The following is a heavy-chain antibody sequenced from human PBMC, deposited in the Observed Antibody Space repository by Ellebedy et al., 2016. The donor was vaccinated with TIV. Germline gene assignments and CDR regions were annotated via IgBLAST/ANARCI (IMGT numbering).Heavy chain of an antibody. J-gene: IGHJ5*02. Sequence: SETLSLXXTVSGGSISSGGYYWSWIRQHPGKGLEWIGYIYYSGSTYYNPSLKSRVTISVDTSKNQFSLKLSSVTAADTAVYYCARDSWGGPGNWFDTWGQGTLVTVSS. D-gene: IGHD2-21*01. CDR2: IYYSGST. V-gene: IGHV4-31*03. CDR3: ARDSWGGPGNWFDT. CDR1: GGSISSGGYY.